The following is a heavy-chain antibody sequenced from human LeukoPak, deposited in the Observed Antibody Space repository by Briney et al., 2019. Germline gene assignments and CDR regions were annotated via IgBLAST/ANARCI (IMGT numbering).Heavy chain of an antibody. J-gene: IGHJ4*02. V-gene: IGHV1-8*01. CDR2: MNPNSGNT. D-gene: IGHD3-16*02. CDR1: GYSFTSYD. Sequence: ASVKVSCKASGYSFTSYDINWVRQATGQGLEWMGWMNPNSGNTAYAQNFQGRVTMTRSTSISTAYMELSSLRSEDTAVYYCAKGFTTFGGVIVNYWGQGTLVTVSS. CDR3: AKGFTTFGGVIVNY.